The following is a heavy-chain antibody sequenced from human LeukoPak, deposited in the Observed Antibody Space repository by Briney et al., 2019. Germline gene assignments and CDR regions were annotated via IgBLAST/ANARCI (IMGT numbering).Heavy chain of an antibody. CDR3: ARAPAVVAATRLGSWFDP. V-gene: IGHV4-4*02. J-gene: IGHJ5*02. CDR1: GFTFSSSAM. CDR2: IYHSGST. D-gene: IGHD2-15*01. Sequence: PGGSLRLSCAASGFTFSSSAMSWVRQPPGKGLEWIGEIYHSGSTNYNPSLKSRVTISVDKSKNQFSLKLSSVTAADTAVYYCARAPAVVAATRLGSWFDPWGQGTLVTVSS.